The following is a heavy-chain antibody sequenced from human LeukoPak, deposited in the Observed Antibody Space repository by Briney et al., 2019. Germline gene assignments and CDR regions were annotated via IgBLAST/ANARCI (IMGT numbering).Heavy chain of an antibody. CDR3: ARVGEGATTPYFDY. Sequence: KPSETLSLTCTVSGGSISSYYWSWIRQPPGKGLEWIGYIYYSGSTNYNPSLKSRVTISVDTSKNQFSLKLSSVTAADTAVYYCARVGEGATTPYFDYWGQGTLVTVSS. J-gene: IGHJ4*02. CDR2: IYYSGST. V-gene: IGHV4-59*01. CDR1: GGSISSYY. D-gene: IGHD1-26*01.